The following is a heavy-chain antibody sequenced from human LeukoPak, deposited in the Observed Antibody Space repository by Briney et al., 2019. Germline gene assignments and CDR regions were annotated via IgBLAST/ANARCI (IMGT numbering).Heavy chain of an antibody. J-gene: IGHJ6*02. CDR3: AKLVGSGWFLGYYGMDV. CDR2: ISGSGGST. V-gene: IGHV3-23*01. CDR1: GFTVSSSY. Sequence: QAGGSLRLSCAASGFTVSSSYMSWVRQAPGKGLEWVSAISGSGGSTYYADSVKGRFTISRDNSKNTLYLQMNSLRAEDTAVYYCAKLVGSGWFLGYYGMDVWGQGTTVTVSS. D-gene: IGHD6-19*01.